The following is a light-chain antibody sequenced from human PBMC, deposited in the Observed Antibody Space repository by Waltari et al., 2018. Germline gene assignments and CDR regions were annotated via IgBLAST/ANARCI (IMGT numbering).Light chain of an antibody. CDR1: EGLRSW. V-gene: IGKV1-5*03. CDR3: QQYKTLPYT. Sequence: DIQMTQSPSSLSASVGDTVTISCRASEGLRSWLAWYQQKPGKAPKLLIYKTSTVQSGVPSRFSGSGSGADFTLTIASLQPEDFATYHCQQYKTLPYTFGPGTKVEIK. CDR2: KTS. J-gene: IGKJ2*01.